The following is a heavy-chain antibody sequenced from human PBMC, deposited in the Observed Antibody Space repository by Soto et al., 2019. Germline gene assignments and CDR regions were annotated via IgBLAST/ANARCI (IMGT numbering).Heavy chain of an antibody. Sequence: ASVKVSCKASGYTFTGYYMHWVRQAPGQGLEWMGWINPNSGGTNYAQKFQGRVTMTRDTSISTAYMELSRLRSDDTAVYYCARDPRQQLSLGAFDIWGQGAMVTVSS. V-gene: IGHV1-2*02. CDR2: INPNSGGT. D-gene: IGHD6-13*01. CDR1: GYTFTGYY. CDR3: ARDPRQQLSLGAFDI. J-gene: IGHJ3*02.